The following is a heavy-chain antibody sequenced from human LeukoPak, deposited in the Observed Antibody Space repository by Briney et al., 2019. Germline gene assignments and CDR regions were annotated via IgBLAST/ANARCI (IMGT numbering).Heavy chain of an antibody. J-gene: IGHJ4*02. V-gene: IGHV1-69*13. CDR3: ARANRFGFGELYWFDY. CDR1: GGTFSSYA. CDR2: IIPIFGTA. Sequence: SVKVSCKASGGTFSSYAISWVRQAPGQGLEWMGGIIPIFGTANYAQRFQGRVTITADESTSTAYMELSSLRSEDTAVYYCARANRFGFGELYWFDYWGQGTLVTVSS. D-gene: IGHD3-10*01.